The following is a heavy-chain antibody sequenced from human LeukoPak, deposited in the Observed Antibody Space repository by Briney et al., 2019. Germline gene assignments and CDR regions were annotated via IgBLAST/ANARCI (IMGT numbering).Heavy chain of an antibody. CDR2: ISNGGNYR. V-gene: IGHV3-21*01. D-gene: IGHD3-16*01. CDR3: ARDPGGINRVDY. CDR1: GFTFSSYG. J-gene: IGHJ4*02. Sequence: PGGSLRLSCAASGFTFSSYGMNWVRQAPGKGLEWVSSISNGGNYRYYADSMKGRFTISRDNFKNSLYLQMNSLRAEDTAVYYCARDPGGINRVDYWGQGTLVTVSS.